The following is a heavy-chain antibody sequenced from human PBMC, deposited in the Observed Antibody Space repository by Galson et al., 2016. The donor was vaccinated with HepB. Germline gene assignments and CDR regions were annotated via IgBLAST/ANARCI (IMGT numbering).Heavy chain of an antibody. CDR1: GGSISSSSYY. D-gene: IGHD3-16*02. CDR3: VRDRAGGYTHWYFDL. Sequence: SETLSLTCIVSGGSISSSSYYWGWIRRPPGKELEWIANVYYDGSTHYNPSLRGRVTISLDMSKNQFSLTLSSATAADTAVYYCVRDRAGGYTHWYFDLWGRGTLVTVSS. V-gene: IGHV4-61*05. CDR2: VYYDGST. J-gene: IGHJ2*01.